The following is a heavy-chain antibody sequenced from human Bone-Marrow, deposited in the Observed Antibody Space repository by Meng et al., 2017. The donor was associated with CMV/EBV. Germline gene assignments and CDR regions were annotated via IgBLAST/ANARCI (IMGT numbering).Heavy chain of an antibody. CDR2: ISYDGNNR. D-gene: IGHD2-8*02. CDR3: ARGWRTYATGGYRYNGYFGY. V-gene: IGHV3-30-3*01. CDR1: GFTFSNYA. J-gene: IGHJ4*02. Sequence: GESLKISCAASGFTFSNYAIHWVRQAPGKGLEWVALISYDGNNRSYPDSVKGRFTISRDNSKNTLYLQMKSLRPEDAAVYYCARGWRTYATGGYRYNGYFGYWGQGTLVTVSS.